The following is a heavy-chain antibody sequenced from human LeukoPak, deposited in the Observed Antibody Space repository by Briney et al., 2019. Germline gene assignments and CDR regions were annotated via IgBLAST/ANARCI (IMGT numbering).Heavy chain of an antibody. J-gene: IGHJ4*02. CDR2: ISGSGSTT. CDR1: GFTFSHYA. V-gene: IGHV3-23*01. D-gene: IGHD5-12*01. Sequence: GGSLRLSCAASGFTFSHYAMSWVRQTPGKGLEWVSSISGSGSTTHYADSVKGRFTISRDTSKNTLFLQLSNLRAEDTAVYFCARDQGYDCAPLGSATHVYWGQGTLVAVSS. CDR3: ARDQGYDCAPLGSATHVY.